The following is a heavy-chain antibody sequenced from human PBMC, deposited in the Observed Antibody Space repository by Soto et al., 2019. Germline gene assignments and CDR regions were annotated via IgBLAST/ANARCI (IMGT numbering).Heavy chain of an antibody. CDR3: ARACSSTSCYDVFDY. J-gene: IGHJ4*02. V-gene: IGHV4-4*07. D-gene: IGHD2-2*01. Sequence: QVQLQESGPGLVKPSETLSLTCTVSGGSISSSYWSWIRQPAGKGLEWIGRIYASGSTNYNPSFKSRVTMSVDTSKNQFSLKLRSVTAADTAVYYCARACSSTSCYDVFDYWGQGTLVTVSS. CDR2: IYASGST. CDR1: GGSISSSY.